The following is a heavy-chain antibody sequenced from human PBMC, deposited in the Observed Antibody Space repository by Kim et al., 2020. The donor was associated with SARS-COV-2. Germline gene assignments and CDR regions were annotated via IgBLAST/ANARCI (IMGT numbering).Heavy chain of an antibody. CDR2: ISHDGTSS. J-gene: IGHJ6*02. Sequence: GGSLRLSCVASGFSFSCCAMTWVRQVPGKGPEWVSSISHDGTSSHYANYVRGRFTISRDDSKNTLYLQLNSLRGEDTALYYCAKDVWDYSGMDVWGQGTT. D-gene: IGHD1-26*01. V-gene: IGHV3-23*01. CDR1: GFSFSCCA. CDR3: AKDVWDYSGMDV.